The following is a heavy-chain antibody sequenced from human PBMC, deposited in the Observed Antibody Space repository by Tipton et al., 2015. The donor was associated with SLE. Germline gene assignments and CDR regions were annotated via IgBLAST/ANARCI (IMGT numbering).Heavy chain of an antibody. D-gene: IGHD1-26*01. CDR1: GFTFGDDA. J-gene: IGHJ4*02. Sequence: SLRLSCITSGFTFGDDAMSWVRQAPGKGLEWVGFIRNKPYGGTTEYAASVEGRFTISRDDSKNSLYLQMNSLKAEDTAVYYCARGVGADYWGQGTLVTVSS. CDR3: ARGVGADY. CDR2: IRNKPYGGTT. V-gene: IGHV3-49*04.